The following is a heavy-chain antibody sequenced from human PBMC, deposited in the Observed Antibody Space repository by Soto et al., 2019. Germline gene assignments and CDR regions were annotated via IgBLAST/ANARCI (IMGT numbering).Heavy chain of an antibody. D-gene: IGHD1-1*01. CDR3: ARGRYGDY. CDR2: ISAHNGNT. Sequence: QVHLVQSGAEVKKPGASVKVSCQGSGYAFTTYGITWVRQAPGQGLECMGWISAHNGNTNYAQKLQGRVTVTRDISTSTAYMELSSLRYDDTAVYYCARGRYGDYWGQGALVTVSS. J-gene: IGHJ4*02. V-gene: IGHV1-18*01. CDR1: GYAFTTYG.